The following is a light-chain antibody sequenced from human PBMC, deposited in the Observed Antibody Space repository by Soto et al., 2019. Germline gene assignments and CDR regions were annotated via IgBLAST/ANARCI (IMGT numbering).Light chain of an antibody. V-gene: IGKV3-20*01. J-gene: IGKJ1*01. CDR1: QTVSSSY. CDR2: GAS. CDR3: QQYGNSPWT. Sequence: EIVLTQSPGTLSLSPGDRATLSCRASQTVSSSYLAWYQQKPGQAPRLLIYGASSRATGIPDRFSGSGSGTDFTLTISRLEPEDFAVYYCQQYGNSPWTFGQGTKVDI.